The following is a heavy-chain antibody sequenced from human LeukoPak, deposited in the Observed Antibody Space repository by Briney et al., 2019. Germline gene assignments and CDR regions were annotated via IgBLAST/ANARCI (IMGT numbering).Heavy chain of an antibody. J-gene: IGHJ4*02. CDR3: ASPWDF. CDR2: INHSGST. CDR1: GGSFSGYY. V-gene: IGHV4-34*01. Sequence: PSETLSLTCAVYGGSFSGYYWSWIRQPPGKGLEWIGEINHSGSTNYNPSLKSRVTISVDTSKNQFSLKLSSVTAVDTAVYYCASPWDFWGQGTLVTVSS.